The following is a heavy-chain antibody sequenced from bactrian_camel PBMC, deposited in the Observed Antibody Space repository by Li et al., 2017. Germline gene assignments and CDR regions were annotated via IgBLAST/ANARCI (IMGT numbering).Heavy chain of an antibody. CDR1: GDISGGYC. CDR2: IYLGGGFT. J-gene: IGHJ4*01. Sequence: HVQLVESGGGSVQAGGSLRLSCAASGDISGGYCMAWFREAPGKERESIAAIYLGGGFTFYADSVKGRFTISQDNVKKTVYLQMNNLQVEDTAMYYCAADLRRGGWLSGDGYNYWGQGTQVTVS. D-gene: IGHD1*01. CDR3: AADLRRGGWLSGDGYNY. V-gene: IGHV3-3*01.